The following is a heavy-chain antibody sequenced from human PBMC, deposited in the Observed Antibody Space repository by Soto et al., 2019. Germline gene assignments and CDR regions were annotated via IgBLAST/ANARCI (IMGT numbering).Heavy chain of an antibody. Sequence: PSETLSLTCTVSGGSISNSYWSWIRLSPGKGLEWIGYIYSSGSTNYNPSLESRVTISVDTSKNQFSLKLSSVTAADTAVYYCATDYGDYVIGEGYYGMDVWGQGTTVTAP. CDR1: GGSISNSY. CDR2: IYSSGST. CDR3: ATDYGDYVIGEGYYGMDV. D-gene: IGHD4-17*01. V-gene: IGHV4-4*08. J-gene: IGHJ6*02.